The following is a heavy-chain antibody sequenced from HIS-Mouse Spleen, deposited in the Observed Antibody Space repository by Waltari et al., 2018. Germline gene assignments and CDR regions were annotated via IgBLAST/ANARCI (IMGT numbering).Heavy chain of an antibody. Sequence: QLQLQESGPGLVKPSETLSLTCTVSGASISSSSYYWGWIRQPPGKGLEWIGISYYSGRTYTNPTLKSRVTISVDTSKNQFSLKLSSVTAADTAVYSCAREIPYSSSWYDWYFDLWGRGTLVTVSS. CDR1: GASISSSSYY. CDR2: SYYSGRT. J-gene: IGHJ2*01. V-gene: IGHV4-39*07. CDR3: AREIPYSSSWYDWYFDL. D-gene: IGHD6-13*01.